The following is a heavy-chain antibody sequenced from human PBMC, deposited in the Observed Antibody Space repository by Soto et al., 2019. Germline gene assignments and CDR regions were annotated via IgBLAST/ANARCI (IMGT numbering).Heavy chain of an antibody. V-gene: IGHV4-30-4*01. CDR2: ISYSGST. J-gene: IGHJ5*02. CDR1: GGSIISGSYY. D-gene: IGHD3-10*01. Sequence: SETLSLTCTVSGGSIISGSYYWSWIRQHPAKGLEWIGYISYSGSTYYNPSLKSRVTISVDTSKNQFSLKLSSVTAADTAVYYCARLNMVRGVIITWWFDPWGQGTLVTVSS. CDR3: ARLNMVRGVIITWWFDP.